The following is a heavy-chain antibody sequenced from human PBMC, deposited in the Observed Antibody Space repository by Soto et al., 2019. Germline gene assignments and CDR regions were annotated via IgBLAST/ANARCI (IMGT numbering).Heavy chain of an antibody. V-gene: IGHV3-23*01. CDR2: FRTGADDGTT. CDR1: GFTFSSYS. D-gene: IGHD3-10*01. Sequence: GGSLRLSCAASGFTFSSYSMSWVRQAPGKGLEWVSGFRTGADDGTTYYADSVKGRFTISRDIPKNTLFLQMNSLRAEDTAIYYCAKKVNSGPGSQYFDYWGQGTLVTVSS. CDR3: AKKVNSGPGSQYFDY. J-gene: IGHJ4*02.